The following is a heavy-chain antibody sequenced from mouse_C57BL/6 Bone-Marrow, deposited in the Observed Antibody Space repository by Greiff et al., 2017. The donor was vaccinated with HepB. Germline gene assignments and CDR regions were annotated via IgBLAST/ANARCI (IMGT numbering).Heavy chain of an antibody. CDR3: ARYGNYGMDY. J-gene: IGHJ4*01. CDR2: INPNNGGT. D-gene: IGHD2-1*01. CDR1: GYTFTDYY. V-gene: IGHV1-26*01. Sequence: VQLQQSGPELVKPGASVKISCKASGYTFTDYYMNWVKQSHGQSLEWIGDINPNNGGTSYNQKFKGKATLTVDKSSSTAYMELRSLTSEDSAVYYCARYGNYGMDYWGQGTSVTVSS.